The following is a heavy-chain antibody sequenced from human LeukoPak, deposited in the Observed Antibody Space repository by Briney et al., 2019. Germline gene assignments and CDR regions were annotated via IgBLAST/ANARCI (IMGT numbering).Heavy chain of an antibody. CDR3: ARDSSGYPPTFDY. J-gene: IGHJ4*02. CDR1: GYTFTSYG. D-gene: IGHD3-22*01. V-gene: IGHV1-2*02. Sequence: ASVKVSCKASGYTFTSYGISWVRQAPGQGLEWMGWINPNSGGTNYAQKFQGRVTMTRDTSISTAYMELSRLRSDDTAVYYCARDSSGYPPTFDYWGQGTLVTVSS. CDR2: INPNSGGT.